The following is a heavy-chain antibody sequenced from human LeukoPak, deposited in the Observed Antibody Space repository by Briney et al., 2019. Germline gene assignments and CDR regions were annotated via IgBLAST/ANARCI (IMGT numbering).Heavy chain of an antibody. J-gene: IGHJ4*02. CDR1: GGSFSGYY. Sequence: SETLSLTCAVYGGSFSGYYWSWIRQPPGKGLEWIGEINHSRSTNYNPSLKSRVTISVDTSKNQFSLKLSSVTAADTAVYYCARGGEWWLRRPVDYWGQGTLVTVSS. CDR3: ARGGEWWLRRPVDY. D-gene: IGHD5-12*01. CDR2: INHSRST. V-gene: IGHV4-34*01.